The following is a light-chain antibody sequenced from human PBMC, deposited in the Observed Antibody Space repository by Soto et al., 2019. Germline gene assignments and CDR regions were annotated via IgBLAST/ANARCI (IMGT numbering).Light chain of an antibody. CDR2: ADN. V-gene: IGLV1-47*02. CDR3: TSWDDNLSAVV. J-gene: IGLJ2*01. CDR1: ASNIGTFY. Sequence: QSVLNQPPSASATPGQGVTVSCSGSASNIGTFYVSLYQHLPGTAPKLLIYADNQRPSWVPDRFSGSKSGTSASLAISGLRSGDEADSYCTSWDDNLSAVVVGGGTKLTV.